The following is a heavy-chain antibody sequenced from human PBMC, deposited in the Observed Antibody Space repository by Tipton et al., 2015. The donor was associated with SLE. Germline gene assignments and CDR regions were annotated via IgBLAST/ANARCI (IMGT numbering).Heavy chain of an antibody. J-gene: IGHJ6*02. D-gene: IGHD6-13*01. CDR3: ARDPAAGNYYYYYGMDV. CDR2: ISAYNGNT. CDR1: GYTLTELS. Sequence: QLVQSGAEVKKPGASVTVSCKVSGYTLTELSMHWVRQAPGQGLEWMGWISAYNGNTNYAQKLQGRVTMTTDTSTSTAYMELRSLRSDDTAVYYCARDPAAGNYYYYYGMDVWGQGTTVTVSS. V-gene: IGHV1-18*01.